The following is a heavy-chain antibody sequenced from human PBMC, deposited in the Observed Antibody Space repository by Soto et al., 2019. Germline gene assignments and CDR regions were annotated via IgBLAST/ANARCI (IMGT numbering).Heavy chain of an antibody. CDR2: INHSGST. D-gene: IGHD3-16*02. CDR3: ASNPPGVRDYVWGSYRRSYNWFDP. CDR1: GGSFSGYY. Sequence: KPSETLSLTCAVYGGSFSGYYWSWIRQPPGKGLEWIGEINHSGSTNYNPSLKSRVTISVDTSKNQFSLKLSSVTAADTAVYYCASNPPGVRDYVWGSYRRSYNWFDPWGQGTLVTVSS. J-gene: IGHJ5*02. V-gene: IGHV4-34*01.